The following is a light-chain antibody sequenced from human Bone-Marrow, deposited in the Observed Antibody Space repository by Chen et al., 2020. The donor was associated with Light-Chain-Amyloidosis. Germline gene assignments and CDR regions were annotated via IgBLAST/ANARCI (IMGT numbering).Light chain of an antibody. V-gene: IGLV1-40*01. CDR3: QSYDTALLSLV. J-gene: IGLJ2*01. CDR2: DSD. Sequence: QSVLTQPPSMSEAPGQRVTISRTGSRSNLGAGYDVHWYQQLPGTSPKLLIYDSDIRPSGGPDRFSASKSGTSASLSITGLQVADEADDYCQSYDTALLSLVFGGGTKLTV. CDR1: RSNLGAGYD.